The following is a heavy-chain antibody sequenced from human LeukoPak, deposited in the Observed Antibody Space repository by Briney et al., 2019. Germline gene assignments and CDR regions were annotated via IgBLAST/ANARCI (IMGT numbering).Heavy chain of an antibody. Sequence: HPGGSLRLSCAASGFTVSSNYMSWVRQAPGKGLEWVSVIYSGGSTYYADSVKGRFTISRDNSKNTLYLQMNSLRAEDTAVYYCAKGHPMIVVKGPTDPYWGQGTLVAVSS. J-gene: IGHJ4*02. D-gene: IGHD3-22*01. CDR3: AKGHPMIVVKGPTDPY. V-gene: IGHV3-53*01. CDR2: IYSGGST. CDR1: GFTVSSNY.